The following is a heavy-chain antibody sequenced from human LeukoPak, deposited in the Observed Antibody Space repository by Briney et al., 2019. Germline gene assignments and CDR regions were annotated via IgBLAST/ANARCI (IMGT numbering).Heavy chain of an antibody. V-gene: IGHV4-39*07. CDR2: IDHSGNT. CDR1: GGSVSSRPHF. Sequence: SETLSLTCTVSGGSVSSRPHFWAWIRQPPGKGLEWIGEIDHSGNTNYNPSLKSRVTISVDKSQNQFSLHVTSVTAADTAVYYCARGFQYDTSGLYYFDYWGQGNRVTVSS. J-gene: IGHJ4*02. CDR3: ARGFQYDTSGLYYFDY. D-gene: IGHD3-22*01.